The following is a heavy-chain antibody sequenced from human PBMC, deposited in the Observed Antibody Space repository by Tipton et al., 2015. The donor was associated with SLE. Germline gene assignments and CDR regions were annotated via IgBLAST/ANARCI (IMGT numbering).Heavy chain of an antibody. Sequence: TLSLTCTVSGGSIGPFYCHWIRQSPGKALEWIGYIYFDGNSNGRGNYNPSLKSRVTMSVDPSKMQFSLNLNSVTAADTAFYFCARGVAERLGLDFWGQGSLVTVSS. CDR1: GGSIGPFY. CDR3: ARGVAERLGLDF. J-gene: IGHJ4*02. D-gene: IGHD6-19*01. V-gene: IGHV4-59*01. CDR2: IYFDGNS.